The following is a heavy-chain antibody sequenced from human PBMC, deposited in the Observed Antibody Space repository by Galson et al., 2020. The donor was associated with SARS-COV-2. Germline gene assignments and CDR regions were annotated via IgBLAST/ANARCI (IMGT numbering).Heavy chain of an antibody. CDR2: INPRDDIT. CDR1: GYTFTSYY. V-gene: IGHV1-46*01. J-gene: IGHJ4*02. CDR3: AREWGDTSSSVLDY. D-gene: IGHD2-21*01. Sequence: ASVQVSCKTSGYTFTSYYIHWVRQAPGQGLEWVGIINPRDDITSYAQKFQGRVTITRDTSTSTVHMELSSLRPEDTAVYYCAREWGDTSSSVLDYWGRGTLVAVAA.